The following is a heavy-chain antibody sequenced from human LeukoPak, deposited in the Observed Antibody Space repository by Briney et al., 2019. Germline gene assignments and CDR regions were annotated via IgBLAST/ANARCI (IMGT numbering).Heavy chain of an antibody. CDR1: GGAFSGYH. V-gene: IGHV4-34*01. J-gene: IGHJ4*02. CDR3: ARDPTSEISVPHYFDD. D-gene: IGHD5/OR15-5a*01. Sequence: SETLSLTCAVYGGAFSGYHWNWIRQAPGKGLEWIGEVNHMGMTNYNPSLKSRVIISADTSKNQFSLKLDSVTAADTAIYYCARDPTSEISVPHYFDDWGQGTLVTVSS. CDR2: VNHMGMT.